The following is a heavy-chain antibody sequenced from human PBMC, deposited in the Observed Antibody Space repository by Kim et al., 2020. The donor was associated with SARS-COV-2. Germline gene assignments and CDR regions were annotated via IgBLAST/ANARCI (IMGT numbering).Heavy chain of an antibody. Sequence: SETLSLTCAVSGGSISSGGYSWSWIRQPPGKGLEWIGYIYHSGSTYYNPSLKSRVTISVDRSKNQFSLKLSSVTAADTAVYYCAAIPNDNWFDPWGQGTLVTVSS. CDR2: IYHSGST. CDR3: AAIPNDNWFDP. J-gene: IGHJ5*02. D-gene: IGHD2-2*02. CDR1: GGSISSGGYS. V-gene: IGHV4-30-2*01.